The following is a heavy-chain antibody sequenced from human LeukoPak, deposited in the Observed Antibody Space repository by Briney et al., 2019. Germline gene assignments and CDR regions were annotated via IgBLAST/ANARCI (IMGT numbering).Heavy chain of an antibody. J-gene: IGHJ3*02. Sequence: PSETLSLTCAVSGGSFSGHYWNWIRQPPGKGLEWIGEINHGGSTNYNPSLKSRVTISVDTSQKQFSLKLSSVTAADTAVYYCARAPSLVVIKTHAFDIWGQGTMVTVSS. CDR1: GGSFSGHY. CDR2: INHGGST. D-gene: IGHD3-22*01. CDR3: ARAPSLVVIKTHAFDI. V-gene: IGHV4-34*01.